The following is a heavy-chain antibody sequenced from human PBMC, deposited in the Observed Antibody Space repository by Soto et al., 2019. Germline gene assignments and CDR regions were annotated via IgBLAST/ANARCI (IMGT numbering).Heavy chain of an antibody. D-gene: IGHD3-16*01. Sequence: QVQLVQSGDEVRKPGSSVKVSCKASGYIFVNYGIAWVRQAPGQGLEWMGWISPYNGNTHYASKVQGRLPMTRDTSTSADYMDLGSLTSDDTAVYYSAMVDNYVTPTPHDVWGQGTTVTVSS. CDR3: AMVDNYVTPTPHDV. CDR2: ISPYNGNT. J-gene: IGHJ6*02. V-gene: IGHV1-18*01. CDR1: GYIFVNYG.